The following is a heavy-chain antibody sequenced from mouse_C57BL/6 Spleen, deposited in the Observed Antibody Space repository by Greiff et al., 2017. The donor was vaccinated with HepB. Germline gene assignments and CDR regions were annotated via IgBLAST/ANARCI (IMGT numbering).Heavy chain of an antibody. Sequence: VKLMESGPELVKPGASVKISCKASGYSFTSYYIHWVKQRPGQGLEWIGWIYPGSGNTKYNEKFKGKATLTADTSSSTAYMQLSSLTSEDSAVYYCARSGSPWFAYWGQGTLVTVSA. CDR2: IYPGSGNT. V-gene: IGHV1-66*01. D-gene: IGHD1-1*01. CDR1: GYSFTSYY. J-gene: IGHJ3*01. CDR3: ARSGSPWFAY.